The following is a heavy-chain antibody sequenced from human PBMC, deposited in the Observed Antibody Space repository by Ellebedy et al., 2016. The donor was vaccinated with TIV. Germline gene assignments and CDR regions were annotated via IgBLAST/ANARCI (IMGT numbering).Heavy chain of an antibody. Sequence: MPSETLSLTCTVSGGPISSRSYYWGWIRQPPGTGLEWIGTIYYSGSTYYNPSLKSRVTISVDTSKNQFSLKLSSVTAADTAVYYCARRGVAFDIWGQGTMVTVSS. CDR1: GGPISSRSYY. D-gene: IGHD2-8*01. V-gene: IGHV4-39*01. CDR2: IYYSGST. CDR3: ARRGVAFDI. J-gene: IGHJ3*02.